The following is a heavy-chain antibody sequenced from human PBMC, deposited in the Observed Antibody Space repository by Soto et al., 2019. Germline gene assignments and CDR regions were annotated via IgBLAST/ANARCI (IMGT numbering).Heavy chain of an antibody. Sequence: PGGSLRLSCAASGFALGGYWMHWVRQAPGKGLVWVSRINGDGSSTSYADSVEGRFTVSRDNARNTLYLHVKGLRVEDTAVYHCARGHFNVAPWGPGTLVTVSS. J-gene: IGHJ5*02. V-gene: IGHV3-74*01. D-gene: IGHD2-21*01. CDR1: GFALGGYW. CDR2: INGDGSST. CDR3: ARGHFNVAP.